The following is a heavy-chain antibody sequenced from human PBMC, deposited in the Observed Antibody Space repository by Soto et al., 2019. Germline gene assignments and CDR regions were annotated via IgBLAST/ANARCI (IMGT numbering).Heavy chain of an antibody. J-gene: IGHJ6*03. CDR1: GYTFTSYD. V-gene: IGHV1-8*01. CDR3: ARRARDIVVVPAAIRGSKTYYYYMDV. D-gene: IGHD2-2*01. CDR2: MNPNSGNT. Sequence: ASVKVSCKASGYTFTSYDINWVRQATGQGLEWMGWMNPNSGNTGYAQKFQGRVTMTRNTSISTAYMELSSLRSEDTAVYYCARRARDIVVVPAAIRGSKTYYYYMDVWGKGTTVTVSS.